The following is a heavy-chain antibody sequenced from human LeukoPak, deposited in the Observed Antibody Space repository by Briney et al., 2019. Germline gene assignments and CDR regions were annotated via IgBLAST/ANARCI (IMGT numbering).Heavy chain of an antibody. D-gene: IGHD6-6*01. Sequence: GGSLRPSCAASGFTFSSSWMHWVRQPLGKGLVWVSRINSDGSSTTYADSVKGRFTISRDNAKNTLYLHMNSLRAEDTAIYYCAIALGSVADFWGQGTMVTVSS. V-gene: IGHV3-74*01. CDR1: GFTFSSSW. CDR2: INSDGSST. CDR3: AIALGSVADF. J-gene: IGHJ4*02.